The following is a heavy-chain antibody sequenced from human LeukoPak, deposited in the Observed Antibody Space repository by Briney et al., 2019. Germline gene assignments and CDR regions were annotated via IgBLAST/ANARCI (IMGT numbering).Heavy chain of an antibody. CDR2: TYYMSKWYN. D-gene: IGHD3-10*01. Sequence: SQTLSLTCGISEDSVSSNSAAWNRIRQSPSRGLESLGRTYYMSKWYNDYALSVKSRITINPDASKKLFLLKLNSVAPEDAALYYCARSFNGGLDYWGQGTLVTVSS. V-gene: IGHV6-1*01. CDR3: ARSFNGGLDY. J-gene: IGHJ4*02. CDR1: EDSVSSNSAA.